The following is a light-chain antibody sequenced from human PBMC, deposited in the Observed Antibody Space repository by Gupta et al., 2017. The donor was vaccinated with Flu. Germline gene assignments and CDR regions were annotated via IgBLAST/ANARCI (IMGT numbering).Light chain of an antibody. CDR1: SSDVGGYNY. CDR2: DVS. CDR3: SSYTTSSTPLYV. V-gene: IGLV2-14*04. J-gene: IGLJ1*01. Sequence: TISCTGTSSDVGGYNYVSWYQQHPGKAPKLMIYDVSNRPPGVSNRFSGSKSGNTASLTISGLQAEDEADYYCSSYTTSSTPLYVFGSGTKVTVL.